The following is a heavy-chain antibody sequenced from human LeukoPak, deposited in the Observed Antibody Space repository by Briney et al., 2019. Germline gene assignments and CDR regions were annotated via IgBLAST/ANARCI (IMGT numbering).Heavy chain of an antibody. CDR3: ARALRYSSGWYDY. D-gene: IGHD6-19*01. J-gene: IGHJ4*02. CDR1: GFTFSSYA. V-gene: IGHV3-64*01. Sequence: GGSLRLSCAASGFTFSSYAMHWVRQAPGKGLEYVSAISSNGGSTYYANSVKDRFTISRDNSKNTLYLQMGSLRAEDMAVYYCARALRYSSGWYDYWGQGTLVTVSS. CDR2: ISSNGGST.